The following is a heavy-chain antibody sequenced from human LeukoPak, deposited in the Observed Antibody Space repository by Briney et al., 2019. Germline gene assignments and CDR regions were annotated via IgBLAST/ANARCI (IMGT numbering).Heavy chain of an antibody. CDR3: ARATYCSSTSCYLDYYYYMDV. CDR2: IIPIFGTA. V-gene: IGHV1-69*05. J-gene: IGHJ6*03. D-gene: IGHD2-2*01. CDR1: GGTFSSYA. Sequence: GSSVKVSCKASGGTFSSYAISWVRQAPGQGLEWMGGIIPIFGTANYAQKFQGRVTITTDESTSTAYTELSSLRSEDTAVYYCARATYCSSTSCYLDYYYYMDVWGKGTTVTVSS.